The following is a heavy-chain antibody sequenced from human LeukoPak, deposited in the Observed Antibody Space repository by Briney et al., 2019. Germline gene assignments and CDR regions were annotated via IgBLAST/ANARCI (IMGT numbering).Heavy chain of an antibody. CDR1: GYSISSDSY. Sequence: SETLSLTCTVSGYSISSDSYWGWIRQPPGRGLEWIGTFYRSGSTYYNPSLRSRVTISVDTSKNQFSLKMISVTAADTAVYYCARESSGSSPSLGDYGDQPPYYMDVWGKGTTVTVSS. V-gene: IGHV4-38-2*02. CDR2: FYRSGST. D-gene: IGHD3-16*01. J-gene: IGHJ6*03. CDR3: ARESSGSSPSLGDYGDQPPYYMDV.